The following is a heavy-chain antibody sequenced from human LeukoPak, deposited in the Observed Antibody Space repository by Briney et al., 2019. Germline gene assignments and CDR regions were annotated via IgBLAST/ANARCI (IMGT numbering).Heavy chain of an antibody. V-gene: IGHV1-18*01. D-gene: IGHD1-26*01. CDR3: ARAYSGSYFDY. CDR2: ISGYNDNT. CDR1: GYTFTSYG. Sequence: ASMKVSCKASGYTFTSYGINWVRQAPGQGLEWMGWISGYNDNTSYEQKLQGRVTMTTDTSTNTAYMELRSLRSDDTAVYYCARAYSGSYFDYWGQGTLVTVSS. J-gene: IGHJ4*02.